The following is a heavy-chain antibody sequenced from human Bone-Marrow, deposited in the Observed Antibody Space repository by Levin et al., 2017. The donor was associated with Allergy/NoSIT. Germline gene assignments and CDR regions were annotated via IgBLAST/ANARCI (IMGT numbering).Heavy chain of an antibody. CDR3: AKRSPDYYFDGNAYHLNFDY. CDR2: IGSSSDFI. D-gene: IGHD3-22*01. CDR1: GFTFSSYA. Sequence: PPGGSLRLSCAASGFTFSSYAMSWVRQAPGKGLEWVSSIGSSSDFIYYADSVKGRFTVSRDNSKNTVYLQMNSLRAEDTAVYYCAKRSPDYYFDGNAYHLNFDYWGQGTLVTVSS. J-gene: IGHJ4*02. V-gene: IGHV3-23*01.